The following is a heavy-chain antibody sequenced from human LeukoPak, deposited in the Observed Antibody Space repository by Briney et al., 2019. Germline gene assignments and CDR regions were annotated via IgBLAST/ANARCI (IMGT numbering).Heavy chain of an antibody. J-gene: IGHJ4*02. CDR3: ARDPELGAFDY. CDR1: GFTFSSYW. Sequence: GGSLRLSCAASGFTFSSYWMSWVRQAPGKRLEWVANIKQDGSEKYYVDSVKGRFTISRDNAKNSLYLQMNSLRAEDTAVYYCARDPELGAFDYWGQGTLVTVSS. CDR2: IKQDGSEK. D-gene: IGHD7-27*01. V-gene: IGHV3-7*01.